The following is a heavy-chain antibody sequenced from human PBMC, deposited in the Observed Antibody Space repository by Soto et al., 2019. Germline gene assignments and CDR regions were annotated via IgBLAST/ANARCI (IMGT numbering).Heavy chain of an antibody. D-gene: IGHD1-26*01. CDR1: GFIFRSYA. Sequence: SLRLSCLASGFIFRSYAMHWVRQAPGKGPEWVAVITYDGANGYYADSVRGRFAISRDNSKSTLFLQMNSLRPEDTAVYYCARAFSGSYPNFDYWGQGTMVTVSS. CDR2: ITYDGANG. CDR3: ARAFSGSYPNFDY. J-gene: IGHJ4*02. V-gene: IGHV3-30*09.